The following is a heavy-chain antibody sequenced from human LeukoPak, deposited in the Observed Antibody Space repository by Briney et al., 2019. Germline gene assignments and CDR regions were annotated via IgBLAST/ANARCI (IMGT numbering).Heavy chain of an antibody. CDR2: IWYDGSNK. V-gene: IGHV3-33*01. CDR3: ATTDFDY. J-gene: IGHJ4*02. D-gene: IGHD1-1*01. Sequence: GRSLRLSCAASGFTFSNYGMHWVRQAPGKGLEWVAVIWYDGSNKYYADSVKGRFTISRDNSKNTLYLQMSSLRAEDTAVYYCATTDFDYWGQGTLVTFSS. CDR1: GFTFSNYG.